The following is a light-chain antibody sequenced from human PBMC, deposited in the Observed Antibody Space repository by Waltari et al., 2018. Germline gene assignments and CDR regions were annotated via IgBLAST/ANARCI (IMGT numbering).Light chain of an antibody. CDR1: SSDVGGYNY. Sequence: QSALTQPASVSGSPGQSITISCTGTSSDVGGYNYVSWYQQHPGKAPKLLIYDLSNRPSGVSNRFSGSKSCNTASLTISGLQAEDEADYYCSSYTSSSTLVVFGGGTKLTVL. CDR3: SSYTSSSTLVV. CDR2: DLS. V-gene: IGLV2-14*03. J-gene: IGLJ2*01.